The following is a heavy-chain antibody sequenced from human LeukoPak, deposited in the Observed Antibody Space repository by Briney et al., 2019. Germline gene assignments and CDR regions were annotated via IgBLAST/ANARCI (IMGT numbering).Heavy chain of an antibody. Sequence: GGSLRLSCAASGFTFSSYWMHWVRQAPGKGLVWVSRINSDGSSTTYADSVKGRFTISRDNARNTLYLQMNSLRAEDTAVYYCARSAPAGFSYYYYYMDVWGKGTTVTISS. D-gene: IGHD6-13*01. CDR2: INSDGSST. CDR1: GFTFSSYW. CDR3: ARSAPAGFSYYYYYMDV. V-gene: IGHV3-74*01. J-gene: IGHJ6*03.